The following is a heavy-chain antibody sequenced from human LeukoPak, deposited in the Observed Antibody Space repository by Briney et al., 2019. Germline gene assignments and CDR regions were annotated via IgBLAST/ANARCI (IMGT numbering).Heavy chain of an antibody. CDR2: IYHSGST. Sequence: PSETLSLTCAVSGYSISSGYYWGWIRQPPGKGLEWIGSIYHSGSTYYNPSLKSRVTISVDTSKNQFSLKLSSVTAADTAVYYCASQGGYSYDSSRPLGYWGQGTLVTVSS. CDR3: ASQGGYSYDSSRPLGY. CDR1: GYSISSGYY. D-gene: IGHD3-22*01. V-gene: IGHV4-38-2*01. J-gene: IGHJ4*02.